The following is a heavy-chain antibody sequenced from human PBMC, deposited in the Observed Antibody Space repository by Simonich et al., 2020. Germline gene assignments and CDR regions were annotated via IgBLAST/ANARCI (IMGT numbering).Heavy chain of an antibody. D-gene: IGHD1-1*01. CDR3: ARQLNDFDI. CDR1: GYSLTGYW. CDR2: IYTGASDT. V-gene: IGHV5-51*01. J-gene: IGHJ3*02. Sequence: EVQLVQSGAEVKKPGESLKISCKGYGYSLTGYWFGWGRQMPGKGLEWMGIIYTGASDTRYGPSLPSQVTISADKYVSTAYLQWSSLKASDTAMYYCARQLNDFDIWGQGTMVTVSS.